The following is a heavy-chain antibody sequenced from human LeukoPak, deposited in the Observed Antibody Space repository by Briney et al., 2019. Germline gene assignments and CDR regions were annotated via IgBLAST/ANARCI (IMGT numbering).Heavy chain of an antibody. CDR2: IYYSGST. J-gene: IGHJ6*02. CDR1: GGSISSGGYY. V-gene: IGHV4-31*03. Sequence: SQTLSLTCTVSGGSISSGGYYWSWIRQHPGKGLEWIGYIYYSGSTYYNPSLKSRVTISVDTSKNQFSLKLSSVTAADTAVYYCARDSERGGPFHYGMDVWGQGTTVTVSS. CDR3: ARDSERGGPFHYGMDV. D-gene: IGHD3-10*01.